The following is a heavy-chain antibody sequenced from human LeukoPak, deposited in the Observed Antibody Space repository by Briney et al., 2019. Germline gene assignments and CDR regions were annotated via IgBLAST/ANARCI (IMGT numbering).Heavy chain of an antibody. V-gene: IGHV3-21*01. CDR2: ISSSSSYI. J-gene: IGHJ4*02. D-gene: IGHD3-9*01. CDR3: AKDRGRYFDSGDVSYYFDY. Sequence: GGSLRLSCAASGFTFSSYSMNWVRQAPGKGLEWVSSISSSSSYIYYADSVKGRFTISRDNAKNSLYLQMNSLRAEDTAVYYCAKDRGRYFDSGDVSYYFDYWGQGTLVTVSS. CDR1: GFTFSSYS.